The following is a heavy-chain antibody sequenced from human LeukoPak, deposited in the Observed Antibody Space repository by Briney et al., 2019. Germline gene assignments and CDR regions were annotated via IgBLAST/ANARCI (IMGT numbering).Heavy chain of an antibody. CDR2: ISSNGGST. CDR3: ARAEYSSSSGGMDV. CDR1: GFTFSDYA. J-gene: IGHJ6*02. D-gene: IGHD6-6*01. V-gene: IGHV3-64D*09. Sequence: QPGGSLRLSCSASGFTFSDYAMHWVRQAPGKGLEYVSVISSNGGSTYYADSVKGRFTISRDNSKNTLYLQMSSLRAEDTAVYYCARAEYSSSSGGMDVWGQGTTVTVSS.